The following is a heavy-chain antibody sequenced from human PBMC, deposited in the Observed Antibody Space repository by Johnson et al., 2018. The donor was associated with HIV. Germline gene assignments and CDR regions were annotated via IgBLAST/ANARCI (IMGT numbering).Heavy chain of an antibody. V-gene: IGHV3-20*04. CDR1: GFTFDDYG. Sequence: VQLVESGGGVVQPGRSLRLSCAASGFTFDDYGMSWVRQAPGKGLEWVSGIDWNGGNSGYADSVKGRFTISRDNAKNSLYLQMNNLRVEDTAVYYCARQPWDAFDVWGRGTMVTVSS. CDR2: IDWNGGNS. CDR3: ARQPWDAFDV. J-gene: IGHJ3*01.